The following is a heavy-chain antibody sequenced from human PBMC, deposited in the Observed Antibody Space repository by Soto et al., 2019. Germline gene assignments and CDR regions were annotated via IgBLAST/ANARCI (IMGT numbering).Heavy chain of an antibody. Sequence: ASVKVSCKASGYTFTGYAMHWVRQAPGQRLEWMGWINAGNGNTKYSQKFQGRVTITRDTSASTTYMELSGLRCDDTAMYYCADLSLGYCITTACPPDYWGQGTQVTVSS. CDR2: INAGNGNT. D-gene: IGHD2-2*01. V-gene: IGHV1-3*01. J-gene: IGHJ4*02. CDR1: GYTFTGYA. CDR3: ADLSLGYCITTACPPDY.